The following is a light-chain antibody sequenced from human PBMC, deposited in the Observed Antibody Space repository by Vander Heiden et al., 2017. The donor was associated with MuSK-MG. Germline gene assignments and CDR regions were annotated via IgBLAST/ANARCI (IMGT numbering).Light chain of an antibody. CDR3: SSYTSSSTHWV. V-gene: IGLV2-14*01. Sequence: QSALTQPASVSGSPGQSITISCTGTSSDVGNYNSVSWYQQHPGKAPKLMIYEVSNRPSGVSNRFSGSKSGNTASLTISGLQAEDEADYYCSSYTSSSTHWVFGGGTKLTVL. CDR2: EVS. CDR1: SSDVGNYNS. J-gene: IGLJ3*02.